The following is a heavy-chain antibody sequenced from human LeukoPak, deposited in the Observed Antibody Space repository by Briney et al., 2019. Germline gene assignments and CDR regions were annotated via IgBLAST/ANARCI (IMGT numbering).Heavy chain of an antibody. CDR3: AREGIAVAGTE. CDR2: INPNSGGT. J-gene: IGHJ4*02. Sequence: ASVKVSCKASGYTFTSYDINWVRQATGQGLEWMGWINPNSGGTNYAQKFQGRVTMTRDTSISTAYMELSRLRSDDTAVYYCAREGIAVAGTEWGQGTLVTVSS. V-gene: IGHV1-2*02. D-gene: IGHD6-19*01. CDR1: GYTFTSYD.